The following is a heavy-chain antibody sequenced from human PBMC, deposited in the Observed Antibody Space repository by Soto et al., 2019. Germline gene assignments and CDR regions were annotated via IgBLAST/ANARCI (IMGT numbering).Heavy chain of an antibody. CDR1: GGTFSSYT. V-gene: IGHV1-69*04. Sequence: SVKVSCKASGGTFSSYTISWVRQAPGQGLEWMGRIIPILGIANYAQKFQGRVTITADKSTSTAYMELSSLRSEDTAVYYCARDKEVKTAPFDLWGRGTLVTVSS. J-gene: IGHJ2*01. CDR2: IIPILGIA. CDR3: ARDKEVKTAPFDL. D-gene: IGHD2-21*01.